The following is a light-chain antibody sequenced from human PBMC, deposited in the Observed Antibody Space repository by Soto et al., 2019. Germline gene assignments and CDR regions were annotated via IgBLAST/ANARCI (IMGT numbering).Light chain of an antibody. J-gene: IGLJ2*01. CDR2: DNN. CDR1: SSNLGNKY. V-gene: IGLV1-51*01. Sequence: HSVFTQPPSVSAAPGQKVTISCSGSSSNLGNKYVSWYQQLPGTAPKLLIYDNNKRPSGIPDRFSGSKSGTSATLGITGLQTGDEADYYCGTWDNSLSAVVFGGGTKLTVL. CDR3: GTWDNSLSAVV.